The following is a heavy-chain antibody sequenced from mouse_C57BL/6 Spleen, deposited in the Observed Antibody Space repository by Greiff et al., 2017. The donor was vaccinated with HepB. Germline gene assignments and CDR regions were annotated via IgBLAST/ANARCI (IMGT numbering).Heavy chain of an antibody. CDR1: GYAFSSSW. Sequence: VKLMESGPELVKPGASVKISCKASGYAFSSSWMNWVKQRPGKGLEWIGRIYPGDGDTNYNGKFKGKATLTADKSSSTAYMQLSSLTSEDSAVYFCARGDTTVVAPFDYWGQGTTLTVSS. CDR2: IYPGDGDT. J-gene: IGHJ2*01. CDR3: ARGDTTVVAPFDY. D-gene: IGHD1-1*01. V-gene: IGHV1-82*01.